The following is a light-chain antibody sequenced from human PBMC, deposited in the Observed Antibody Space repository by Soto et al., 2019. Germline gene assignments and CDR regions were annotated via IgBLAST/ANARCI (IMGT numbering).Light chain of an antibody. V-gene: IGKV3-20*01. Sequence: ETVLTHSPRTMSLSPRERGTXSRRASQSVSSSSLAWYQQKRGQANRLIIHDASRRATGITDRLSGSGSGTDFTLTISRLEPEDFAVYYCQQYGGSPRTFGQGTKLDLK. CDR3: QQYGGSPRT. J-gene: IGKJ1*01. CDR2: DAS. CDR1: QSVSSSS.